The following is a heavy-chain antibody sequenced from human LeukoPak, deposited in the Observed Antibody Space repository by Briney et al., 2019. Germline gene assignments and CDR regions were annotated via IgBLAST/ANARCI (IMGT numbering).Heavy chain of an antibody. CDR2: IYYSGST. J-gene: IGHJ4*02. D-gene: IGHD3-16*02. CDR3: ARQGNYGYVWGSYPPGNYFDY. V-gene: IGHV4-59*08. CDR1: GGSISSYY. Sequence: PSETLSLTCTVPGGSISSYYWSWIRQPPGKGLEWIGYIYYSGSTNYNPSLKSRVTISVDTSKNQFSLKLGSVTAADTAVYYCARQGNYGYVWGSYPPGNYFDYWGQGTLVTVSS.